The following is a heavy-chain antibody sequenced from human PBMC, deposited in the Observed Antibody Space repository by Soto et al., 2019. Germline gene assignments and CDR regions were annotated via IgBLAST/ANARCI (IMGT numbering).Heavy chain of an antibody. J-gene: IGHJ2*01. CDR2: IYYSGNT. CDR1: GGSISSGDFL. Sequence: QVQLQESGPGLVKPSQTLSLTCTVSGGSISSGDFLWSWIRQPPGKGLEWIAYIYYSGNTYYNPYLKSQVNIAVDTSKNHFSLTLHSVTAPDTAVYYCATGMRGGGGGFPWSCEPWGRGILVTVSP. CDR3: ATGMRGGGGGFPWSCEP. V-gene: IGHV4-30-4*01. D-gene: IGHD2-15*01.